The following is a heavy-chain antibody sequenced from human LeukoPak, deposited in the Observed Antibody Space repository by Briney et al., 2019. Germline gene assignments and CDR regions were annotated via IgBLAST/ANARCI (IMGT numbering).Heavy chain of an antibody. CDR3: AKSPPWLGKGYYMDV. V-gene: IGHV3-30*02. Sequence: PGGSLRLSCAASGFIFSSYGMHWVRQAPGKGLEWVAFIRYDGSNKYYADSVKGRFTISRDNSKNTLYLQMNSLRAEDTAVYYCAKSPPWLGKGYYMDVWGKGTTVTVSS. CDR2: IRYDGSNK. J-gene: IGHJ6*03. CDR1: GFIFSSYG. D-gene: IGHD6-19*01.